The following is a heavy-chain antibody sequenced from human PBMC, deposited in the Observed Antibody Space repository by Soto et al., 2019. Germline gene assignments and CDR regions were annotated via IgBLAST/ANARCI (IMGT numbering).Heavy chain of an antibody. D-gene: IGHD4-17*01. J-gene: IGHJ4*02. Sequence: GWSLRLSCAASGFTFSSYGMHWVRQAPGKGLEWVAVISYDGSNKYYADSVKGRFTISRDNSKNTLYLQMNSLRAEDTAVYYCAKAWSTVTNRFDYWGQGTLVTVSS. CDR1: GFTFSSYG. CDR2: ISYDGSNK. V-gene: IGHV3-30*18. CDR3: AKAWSTVTNRFDY.